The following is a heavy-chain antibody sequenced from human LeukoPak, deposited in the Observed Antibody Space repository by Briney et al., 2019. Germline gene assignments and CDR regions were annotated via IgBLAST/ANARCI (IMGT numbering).Heavy chain of an antibody. J-gene: IGHJ4*02. CDR1: GDSISGSNW. D-gene: IGHD3-10*01. V-gene: IGHV4-4*02. Sequence: SETLSLTCAVSGDSISGSNWWSWVRQPPGKGLEWIGEIYHSGSTNYNPSLKSRVTISVDKSKNQFSLKLSSVTAADMAVYYCARVAGTFYGEAYFDYWGQGTLVTVSS. CDR3: ARVAGTFYGEAYFDY. CDR2: IYHSGST.